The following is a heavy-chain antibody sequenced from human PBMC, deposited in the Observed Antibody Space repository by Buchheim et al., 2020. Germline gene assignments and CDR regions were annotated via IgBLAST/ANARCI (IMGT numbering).Heavy chain of an antibody. Sequence: QVQLVESGGGVVQPGRSLRLSCAASGFTFSSYGMHWVRQAPGKGLEWVAVISYDGSNKYYADSVKGRFTISRDNSKNTLYLQMNSLRAEDTAVYYCAKDGAINYYDSSGSPPGDWGQGTL. CDR3: AKDGAINYYDSSGSPPGD. J-gene: IGHJ4*02. CDR2: ISYDGSNK. D-gene: IGHD3-22*01. CDR1: GFTFSSYG. V-gene: IGHV3-30*18.